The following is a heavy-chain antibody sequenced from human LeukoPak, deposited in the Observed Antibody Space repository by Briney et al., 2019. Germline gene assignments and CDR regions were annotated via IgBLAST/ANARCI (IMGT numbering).Heavy chain of an antibody. CDR1: GYTFTVYY. J-gene: IGHJ5*02. V-gene: IGHV1-8*03. Sequence: GASVKVSCKASGYTFTVYYMHWVRQAPGQGLEWMGWINPNSGNTGYAQKFQGRVTITRNTSISTAYMELSSLRSDDTAVYYCARGFGVFGAAEDWFDPWGQGTLVTVSS. D-gene: IGHD3-10*01. CDR3: ARGFGVFGAAEDWFDP. CDR2: INPNSGNT.